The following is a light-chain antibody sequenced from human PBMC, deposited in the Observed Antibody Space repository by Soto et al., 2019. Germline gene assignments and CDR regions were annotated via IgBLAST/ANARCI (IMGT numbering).Light chain of an antibody. Sequence: QSALTQPRSVSASPGQSVTIPCSGSSSDVGGYNLVSWYQQKPGEVPKVIIYDVFKRPSGVPDRFFGSKSGNTATLTISGPQGDDEADFHCCSYAGRFIWLFGGGTQLTVL. J-gene: IGLJ3*02. V-gene: IGLV2-11*01. CDR1: SSDVGGYNL. CDR3: CSYAGRFIWL. CDR2: DVF.